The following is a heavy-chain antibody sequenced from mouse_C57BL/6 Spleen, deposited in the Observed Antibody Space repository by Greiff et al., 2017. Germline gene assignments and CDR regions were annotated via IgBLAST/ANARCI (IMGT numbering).Heavy chain of an antibody. CDR1: GYTFTSYW. CDR2: IDPSDSET. J-gene: IGHJ2*01. CDR3: AREYYSNYGGYFDY. Sequence: QVQLQQPGAELVRPGSSVKLSCKASGYTFTSYWLHWVKQRPIQGLEWIGNIDPSDSETHYNQKFKDKATLTVDKSSSTAYMQLSSLTSEDSAVYYCAREYYSNYGGYFDYWGQGTTLTVSS. D-gene: IGHD2-5*01. V-gene: IGHV1-52*01.